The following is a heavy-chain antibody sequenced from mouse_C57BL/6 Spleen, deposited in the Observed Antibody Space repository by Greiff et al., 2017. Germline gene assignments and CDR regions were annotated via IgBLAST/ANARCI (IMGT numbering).Heavy chain of an antibody. CDR1: GYTFTSYW. Sequence: VQLQQPGAELVKPGASVKLSCKASGYTFTSYWMQWVKQRPGQGLEWIGEIDPSDSYTNYNQKFKGKATLTVDTSSSTAYMQLSSLTSEDSAVYYCARRGYDGPFAYWGQGTLVTVSA. D-gene: IGHD2-3*01. CDR3: ARRGYDGPFAY. CDR2: IDPSDSYT. V-gene: IGHV1-50*01. J-gene: IGHJ3*01.